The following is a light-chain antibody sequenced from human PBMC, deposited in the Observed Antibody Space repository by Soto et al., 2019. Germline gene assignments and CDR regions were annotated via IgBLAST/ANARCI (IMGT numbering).Light chain of an antibody. V-gene: IGLV2-14*03. CDR1: SSDVGAYNY. CDR2: DVT. CDR3: SSYTTSSTLYV. J-gene: IGLJ1*01. Sequence: SVLTQPASVSGSPGQSITISCTGTSSDVGAYNYVSWYQQYPGTAPKYIIYDVTNRPSGVSYRFSGSKSGNTASLTISGLQAEDEADYYCSSYTTSSTLYVFGTGTKVNVL.